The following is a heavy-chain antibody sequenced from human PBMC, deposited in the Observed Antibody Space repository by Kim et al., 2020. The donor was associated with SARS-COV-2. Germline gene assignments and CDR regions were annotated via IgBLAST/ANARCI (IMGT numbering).Heavy chain of an antibody. D-gene: IGHD1-1*01. CDR1: GFTVSSHY. V-gene: IGHV3-53*01. Sequence: GGSLRLSCAASGFTVSSHYMTWVRQVPGKGLEWVSVVYTGGSTNYADSVKGRFTMSRDISNNTIYLQMDSLRAEDTAMYYCARERPERPRYFDYWGQGALVTVSS. CDR3: ARERPERPRYFDY. CDR2: VYTGGST. J-gene: IGHJ4*02.